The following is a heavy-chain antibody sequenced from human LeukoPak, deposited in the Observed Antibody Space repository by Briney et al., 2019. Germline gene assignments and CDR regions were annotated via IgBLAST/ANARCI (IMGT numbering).Heavy chain of an antibody. CDR2: IIPMFGSI. CDR1: GGTFSSYA. V-gene: IGHV1-69*05. J-gene: IGHJ4*02. D-gene: IGHD3/OR15-3a*01. CDR3: ARDDSWTGYRFDY. Sequence: SVKVSCKASGGTFSSYAINWVRQAPGQGLEWMGGIIPMFGSINYTQKWQGRLTITTDESTGTAYMELRSLRSEDTAVYYCARDDSWTGYRFDYWGQGTLVTVSS.